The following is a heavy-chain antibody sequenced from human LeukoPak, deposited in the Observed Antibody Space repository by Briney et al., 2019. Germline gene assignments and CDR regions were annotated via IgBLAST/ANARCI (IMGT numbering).Heavy chain of an antibody. CDR1: GGSFSGYY. CDR2: INHSGST. Sequence: SETLSLTCAVYGGSFSGYYWSWIRQPPGKGLEWIGEINHSGSTNYNPSLKSRVTISVDTSKNQFSLKLSSVTAADTAVYYCARRGAVAVGHWGQGTLVTVSS. V-gene: IGHV4-34*01. J-gene: IGHJ4*02. D-gene: IGHD6-19*01. CDR3: ARRGAVAVGH.